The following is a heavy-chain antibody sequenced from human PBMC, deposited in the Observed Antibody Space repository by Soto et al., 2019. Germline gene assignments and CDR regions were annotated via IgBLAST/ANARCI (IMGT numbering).Heavy chain of an antibody. Sequence: QVQLVQSGAEVQKPGASVKVSCKASGYTFTSYGISWVRQAPGQGLEWMGWISAYNDNTNFAQKLQGRLTMTTDTSTSTAYMEPRSMRSDDTAVYYCARNDGGSSPNGFDPWGQGTLVTVSS. D-gene: IGHD6-6*01. V-gene: IGHV1-18*01. CDR2: ISAYNDNT. CDR1: GYTFTSYG. CDR3: ARNDGGSSPNGFDP. J-gene: IGHJ5*02.